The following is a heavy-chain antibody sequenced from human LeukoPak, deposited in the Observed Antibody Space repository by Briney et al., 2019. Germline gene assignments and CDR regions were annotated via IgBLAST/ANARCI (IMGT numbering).Heavy chain of an antibody. CDR3: ARAFLFYGDYGRLHFDY. Sequence: SETLSLTCAVYGGSFSGYYWSWIRQPPGNGLEWVGEINHSGSTNYNPSLNSRVTISVDTSKNQSSLKLSSVTDADTAVYYCARAFLFYGDYGRLHFDYWGQGTLVTVSS. V-gene: IGHV4-34*01. CDR2: INHSGST. D-gene: IGHD4-17*01. CDR1: GGSFSGYY. J-gene: IGHJ4*02.